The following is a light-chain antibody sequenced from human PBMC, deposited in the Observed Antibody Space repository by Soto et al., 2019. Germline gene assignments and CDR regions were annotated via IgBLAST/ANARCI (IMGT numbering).Light chain of an antibody. CDR2: GAS. CDR3: QQYNNWPPYT. J-gene: IGKJ2*01. V-gene: IGKV3-15*01. Sequence: EIVMTQSPATLSVSPGERATLSCRASQSVSSNLAWYQQKPGQAPRLLIYGASTRATGIPARFSVSGSGTECTLTISSLQSEDFAVYYCQQYNNWPPYTFGQGTKLEIK. CDR1: QSVSSN.